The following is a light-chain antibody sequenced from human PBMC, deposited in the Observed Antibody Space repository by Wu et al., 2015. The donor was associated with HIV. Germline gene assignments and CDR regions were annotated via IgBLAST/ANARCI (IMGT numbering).Light chain of an antibody. J-gene: IGKJ5*01. CDR1: QTVRNNY. CDR3: QQYDSSIT. CDR2: GAS. Sequence: ENVLTQSPGTPSLSPGERATLSCKASQTVRNNYFAWFQQRPGQAPRLLIYGASNRATGTPDRFSGSGSGTDFTLTITRLEPQDFAVYYCQQYDSSITFGQGTRLDIK. V-gene: IGKV3-20*01.